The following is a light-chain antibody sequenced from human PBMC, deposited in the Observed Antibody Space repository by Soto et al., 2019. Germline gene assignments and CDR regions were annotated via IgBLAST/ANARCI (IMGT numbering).Light chain of an antibody. CDR2: DAS. V-gene: IGKV3-15*01. CDR3: QQYNNWPS. Sequence: DIVVTQSPATLSASPGERVTLSCKASQFVSSRLAWYQRRPGQVPRLLIYDASTRATGIPARFSGSGSETEFTLTIRSLQSEDFAVYFCQQYNNWPSFGQGTRLEIK. J-gene: IGKJ5*01. CDR1: QFVSSR.